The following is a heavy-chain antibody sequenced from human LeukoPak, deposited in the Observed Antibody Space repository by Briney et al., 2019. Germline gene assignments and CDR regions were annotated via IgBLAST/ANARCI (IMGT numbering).Heavy chain of an antibody. V-gene: IGHV3-7*03. CDR1: GFTFSSCW. CDR3: ARAGTAMVKSRFDY. D-gene: IGHD5-18*01. J-gene: IGHJ4*02. Sequence: GGSLRLSCAASGFTFSSCWMSWVRQAPGKGLEWVANIKQDGSEKYYVDSVKGRFTISRDNAKNSLYLQMNSLRAEDTAVYYCARAGTAMVKSRFDYWGQGTLVTVSS. CDR2: IKQDGSEK.